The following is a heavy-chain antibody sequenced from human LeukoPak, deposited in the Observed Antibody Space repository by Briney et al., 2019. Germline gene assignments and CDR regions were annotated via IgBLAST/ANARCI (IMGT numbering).Heavy chain of an antibody. CDR2: IKSKTDGGTT. CDR3: TTDPGPSYYDFWSGYFDY. Sequence: GGSLRLSCAASGFTYSNAWMSWVRQAPGKGLEWVGRIKSKTDGGTTGYAAPVKGRFTISRDDSKNTLYLQMNSLKTEDTAVYYCTTDPGPSYYDFWSGYFDYWGQGTLVTFSS. V-gene: IGHV3-15*01. J-gene: IGHJ4*02. CDR1: GFTYSNAW. D-gene: IGHD3-3*01.